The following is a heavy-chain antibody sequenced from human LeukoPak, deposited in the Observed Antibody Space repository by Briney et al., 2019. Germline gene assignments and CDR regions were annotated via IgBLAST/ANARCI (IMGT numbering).Heavy chain of an antibody. CDR1: GCTFTGYY. J-gene: IGHJ5*02. V-gene: IGHV1-2*02. CDR2: INPNSGGT. D-gene: IGHD2-2*01. CDR3: ARDLPVVVPAGGFDP. Sequence: PAASVKVSCKASGCTFTGYYMHWVRQAPGQGLEWMGWINPNSGGTNYAQKFQGRVTMTRDTSISTAYMELSRLRSDDTAVYYCARDLPVVVPAGGFDPWGQGTLVTVSS.